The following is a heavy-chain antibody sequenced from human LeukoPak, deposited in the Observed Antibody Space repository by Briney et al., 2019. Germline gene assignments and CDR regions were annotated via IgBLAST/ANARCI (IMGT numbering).Heavy chain of an antibody. V-gene: IGHV4-31*03. CDR1: GGSISSGGYY. CDR3: ARVWRGYDILTGYYEVPYFDY. Sequence: SETLSLTCTVSGGSISSGGYYRSWIRQHPGKGLEWIGYIYYSGSTYYNPSLKSRVTISVDTSKNQFSLKLSSVTAADTAVYYCARVWRGYDILTGYYEVPYFDYWGQGTLVTVSS. D-gene: IGHD3-9*01. J-gene: IGHJ4*02. CDR2: IYYSGST.